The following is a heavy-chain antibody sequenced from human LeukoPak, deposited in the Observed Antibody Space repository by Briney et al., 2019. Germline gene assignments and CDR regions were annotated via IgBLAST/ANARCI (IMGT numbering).Heavy chain of an antibody. CDR1: GFTFSGSA. CDR2: IRSKANSYAT. Sequence: PGGSLKLSCAASGFTFSGSAMHWVRQASGKGLEWVGRIRSKANSYATAYAASVKGRFTISRDDSKNTAYLQMNSLKTEDAAVYYCTSHIAVAAKVLYWGQGTLVTVSS. CDR3: TSHIAVAAKVLY. J-gene: IGHJ4*02. V-gene: IGHV3-73*01. D-gene: IGHD6-19*01.